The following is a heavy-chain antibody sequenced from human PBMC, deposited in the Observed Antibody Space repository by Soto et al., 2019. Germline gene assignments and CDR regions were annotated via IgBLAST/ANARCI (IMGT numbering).Heavy chain of an antibody. J-gene: IGHJ3*02. Sequence: EVQLVESGGGLVKPGGSLRLSCAASGFTFSNAWMNWVRQAPGKGLEWVGRIKSKTDGGTTDYAAPVKGRFTISRDDSKNTLYLQMNSLKTEDTAVYYCTTDIGYGVLGLDAFDIWGQGTMVTVSS. CDR2: IKSKTDGGTT. D-gene: IGHD2-2*01. V-gene: IGHV3-15*07. CDR3: TTDIGYGVLGLDAFDI. CDR1: GFTFSNAW.